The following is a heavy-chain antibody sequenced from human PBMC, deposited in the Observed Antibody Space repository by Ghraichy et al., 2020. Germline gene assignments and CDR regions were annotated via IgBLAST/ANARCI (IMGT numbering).Heavy chain of an antibody. D-gene: IGHD6-6*01. J-gene: IGHJ5*02. V-gene: IGHV2-5*01. CDR2: IYWNDDK. Sequence: SGPTLVKPTQTLTLTCTFSGFSLSTSGVGVGWIRQPPGKALEWLALIYWNDDKRYSPSLKSRLTITKDTSKNQVVLTMTNMDPVDTATYYCANRARGEPPTGSSSLWFDPWGQGTLVTVSS. CDR3: ANRARGEPPTGSSSLWFDP. CDR1: GFSLSTSGVG.